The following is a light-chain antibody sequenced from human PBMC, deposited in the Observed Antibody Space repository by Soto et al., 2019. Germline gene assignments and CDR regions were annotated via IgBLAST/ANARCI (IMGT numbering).Light chain of an antibody. J-gene: IGKJ4*01. CDR2: GAS. V-gene: IGKV3-20*01. CDR3: QQYGSSPALT. Sequence: EIVLTQSPGTLSLSPGERATLSCRASQSGSSSYLAWYQQTPVQAPRLLIYGASSRATGIPDRFSGSGSGTDFHLTISRLEPEDFAVYYCQQYGSSPALTFGGGTKVAIK. CDR1: QSGSSSY.